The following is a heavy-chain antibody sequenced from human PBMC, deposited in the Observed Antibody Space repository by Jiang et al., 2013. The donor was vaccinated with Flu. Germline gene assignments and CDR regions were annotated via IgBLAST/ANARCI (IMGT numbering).Heavy chain of an antibody. CDR2: SGSIT. Sequence: SGSITYYADSVKGRFTISRDNSKNTLYLQMNSLRAEDTAVYYCAKDLIWVWTKLGIDAFDIWGQGTMVTVSS. CDR3: AKDLIWVWTKLGIDAFDI. J-gene: IGHJ3*02. V-gene: IGHV3-23*01. D-gene: IGHD3/OR15-3a*01.